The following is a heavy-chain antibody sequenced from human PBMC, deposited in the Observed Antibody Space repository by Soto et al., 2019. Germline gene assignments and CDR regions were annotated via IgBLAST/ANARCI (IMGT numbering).Heavy chain of an antibody. CDR1: GFTFSSYS. CDR2: ISSSSNYI. CDR3: SIVPFLFLEYLRLWEFDY. Sequence: GGSLRLSCAASGFTFSSYSMNWVRQTPGKGLEWVSSISSSSNYIYYADSVKGRFTISRDNDKNSLNLQMNSLRAEVTAVFYFSIVPFLFLEYLRLWEFDYWGQGSLVPVSS. D-gene: IGHD3-3*01. J-gene: IGHJ4*02. V-gene: IGHV3-21*01.